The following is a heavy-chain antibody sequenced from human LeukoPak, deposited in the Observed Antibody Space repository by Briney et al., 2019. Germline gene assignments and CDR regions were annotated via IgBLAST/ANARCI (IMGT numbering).Heavy chain of an antibody. V-gene: IGHV3-9*01. CDR3: AKSLTAGAGNFDY. D-gene: IGHD6-13*01. Sequence: GGSLRLSCAASGFTFDDYAMHWVRQAPGKGLEWVSGISWNSGSIGYADSVKGRFTISRDNAKNSLYLQMNSLRAEDTAVYYCAKSLTAGAGNFDYWGQGTLVTVSS. J-gene: IGHJ4*02. CDR1: GFTFDDYA. CDR2: ISWNSGSI.